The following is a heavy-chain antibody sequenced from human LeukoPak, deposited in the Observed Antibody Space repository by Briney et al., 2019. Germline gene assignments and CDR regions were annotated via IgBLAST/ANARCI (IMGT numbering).Heavy chain of an antibody. D-gene: IGHD3-16*02. CDR1: GFTLNSYA. CDR3: AKESHDYLWGSHHYFDY. CDR2: ISGSGAST. V-gene: IGHV3-23*01. Sequence: PGGSLRLSCAASGFTLNSYAMSWVRQAPGKGLEWVSAISGSGASTYYADSVKGRFTISRDNSKKTLYLQMNSLRAEDTAVYYCAKESHDYLWGSHHYFDYWGQGTLVTVSS. J-gene: IGHJ4*02.